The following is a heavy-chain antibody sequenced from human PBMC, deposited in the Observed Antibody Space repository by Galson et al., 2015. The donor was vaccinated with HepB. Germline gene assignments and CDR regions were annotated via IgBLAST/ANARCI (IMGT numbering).Heavy chain of an antibody. CDR1: GFTFSSYA. V-gene: IGHV3-23*01. D-gene: IGHD6-19*01. J-gene: IGHJ4*02. Sequence: SLRLSCAASGFTFSSYAMSWVRQAPGKGLEWVSAISGSGGSTYYADSVKGRFTISRDNSKNTLYLQMNSLRAEDTAVYYCAKRSGAFVHSSGWYRHWGQGTLVTVSS. CDR3: AKRSGAFVHSSGWYRH. CDR2: ISGSGGST.